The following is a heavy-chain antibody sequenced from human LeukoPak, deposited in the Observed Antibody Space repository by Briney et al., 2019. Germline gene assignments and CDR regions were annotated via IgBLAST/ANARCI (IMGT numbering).Heavy chain of an antibody. CDR2: INPSGGST. CDR1: GYTFTGYY. D-gene: IGHD1-26*01. J-gene: IGHJ4*02. CDR3: ATGGMGATTPWDYFDY. V-gene: IGHV1-46*01. Sequence: GASVKVSCKASGYTFTGYYMHWVRQAPGQGLEWMGIINPSGGSTSYAQKFQGRVTMTRDTSTSTVYMELSSLRSEDTAVYYCATGGMGATTPWDYFDYWGQGTLVTVSS.